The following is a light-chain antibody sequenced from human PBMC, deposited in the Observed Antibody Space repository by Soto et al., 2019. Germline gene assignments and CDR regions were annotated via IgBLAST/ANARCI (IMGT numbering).Light chain of an antibody. CDR3: QQYRISPHT. CDR2: KPS. Sequence: DIQMTQSPSTLSASVGDRVTSTCRASEDISSWLAWYQHKPGNAPKLLIHKPSSLEIGAPSRFTGSASGTEVTRTCSSLQPNNFATYSFQQYRISPHTFGQGTKLEI. CDR1: EDISSW. V-gene: IGKV1-5*03. J-gene: IGKJ2*01.